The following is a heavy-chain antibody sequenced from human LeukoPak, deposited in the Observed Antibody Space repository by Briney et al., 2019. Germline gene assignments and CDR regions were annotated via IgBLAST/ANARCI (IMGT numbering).Heavy chain of an antibody. CDR3: AKVGRPRSWPHHFDY. CDR1: GFTFSSYE. J-gene: IGHJ4*02. Sequence: PGGSLRLSCAASGFTFSSYEMNWVRQAPGKGLEWVSYISSSGSTIYYADSVKGRFTISRDNSKDTLYLQMNSLRAEDTAVYYCAKVGRPRSWPHHFDYWGQGTLVTVSS. V-gene: IGHV3-48*03. CDR2: ISSSGSTI. D-gene: IGHD3-16*01.